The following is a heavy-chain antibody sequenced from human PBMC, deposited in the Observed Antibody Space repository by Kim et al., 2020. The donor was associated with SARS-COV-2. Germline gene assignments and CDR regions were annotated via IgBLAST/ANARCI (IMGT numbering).Heavy chain of an antibody. D-gene: IGHD4-17*01. V-gene: IGHV4-30-2*06. Sequence: SETLSLTCAVSGGSISSGTYSWSWIRQSPGKGLEWIGNIHHDGNLYYSPSLQSRVTISVDRSKNRFSLRLSSVTAADTAVYYCATTTAYTNWFDPWGQGT. CDR2: IHHDGNL. J-gene: IGHJ5*02. CDR1: GGSISSGTYS. CDR3: ATTTAYTNWFDP.